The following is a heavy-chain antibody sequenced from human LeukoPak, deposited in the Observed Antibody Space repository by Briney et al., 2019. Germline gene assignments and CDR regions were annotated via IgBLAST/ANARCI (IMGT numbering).Heavy chain of an antibody. Sequence: GGSLRLSCAASGFTFSDAWMNWVSQAPGKGLEWVGRIKSKTDGGTTDYAAPVKGRFTISRDDSKNTLYLQMNSLRAEDTAVYYCARGAIGVVPAAFDYWGQGTLVTVSS. CDR2: IKSKTDGGTT. J-gene: IGHJ4*02. V-gene: IGHV3-15*07. CDR1: GFTFSDAW. D-gene: IGHD2-2*01. CDR3: ARGAIGVVPAAFDY.